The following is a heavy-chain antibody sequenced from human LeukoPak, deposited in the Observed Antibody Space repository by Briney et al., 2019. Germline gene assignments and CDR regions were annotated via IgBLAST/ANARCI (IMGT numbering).Heavy chain of an antibody. J-gene: IGHJ4*02. CDR3: ARRFSDNGGPFDY. V-gene: IGHV3-23*01. CDR1: GFTFSSYS. D-gene: IGHD2-8*01. CDR2: VGGSGGRT. Sequence: GGSLRLSCAASGFTFSSYSMNWVRQAPGKGLEWVSSVGGSGGRTYYADSVGGRFTISRDISKNTLYLQMNSLRAEDTALYYCARRFSDNGGPFDYWGQGTLVTVSS.